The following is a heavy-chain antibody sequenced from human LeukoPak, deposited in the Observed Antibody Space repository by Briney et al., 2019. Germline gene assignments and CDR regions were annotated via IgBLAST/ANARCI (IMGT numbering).Heavy chain of an antibody. CDR3: ASSRGYSGYEPFDY. CDR2: INPNSGGT. J-gene: IGHJ4*02. CDR1: GYTFTGYY. Sequence: ASVKVSCKASGYTFTGYYMHWVRQAPGQGLEWMGWINPNSGGTKYAQEFQGWVTMTRDTSISTAYMELSRLTSGDTAVYYCASSRGYSGYEPFDYWGQGTLVTVSS. D-gene: IGHD5-12*01. V-gene: IGHV1-2*04.